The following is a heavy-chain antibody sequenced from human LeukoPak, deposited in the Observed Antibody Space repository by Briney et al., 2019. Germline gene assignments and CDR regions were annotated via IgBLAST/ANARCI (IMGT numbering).Heavy chain of an antibody. J-gene: IGHJ4*02. V-gene: IGHV4-61*02. D-gene: IGHD6-6*01. Sequence: SQTLSLTCTVSGGSISSGSYYWSWIRQPAGKGLEWIGRIYTSGSTNYNPSLKSRVTISVDTSKNQFSLKLSSVTAADTAVYYCARPRYSSSLYRYWGQGTLVTVSS. CDR2: IYTSGST. CDR1: GGSISSGSYY. CDR3: ARPRYSSSLYRY.